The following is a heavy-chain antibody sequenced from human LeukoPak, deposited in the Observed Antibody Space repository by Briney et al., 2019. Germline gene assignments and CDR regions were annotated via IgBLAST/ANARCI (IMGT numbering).Heavy chain of an antibody. CDR2: IKQDGSEK. D-gene: IGHD1-26*01. J-gene: IGHJ5*02. CDR1: GFIFSSYW. Sequence: GGSLRLSCAASGFIFSSYWMSWVRQAPGKGLEWVANIKQDGSEKYYVDSVKGRFTISRDNAKNTLYLQMNSLRAEDTAVYYCVRGVGGDSRFDPWGQGTLVTVSS. V-gene: IGHV3-7*01. CDR3: VRGVGGDSRFDP.